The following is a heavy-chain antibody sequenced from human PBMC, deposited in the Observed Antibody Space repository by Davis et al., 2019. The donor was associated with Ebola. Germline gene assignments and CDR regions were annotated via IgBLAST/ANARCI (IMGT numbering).Heavy chain of an antibody. D-gene: IGHD2-15*01. CDR1: GGSISSYY. V-gene: IGHV4-59*01. Sequence: SETLSLTCTVSGGSISSYYWSWIRQPPGKGLEWIGYIYYSGSTNYNPSLKSRVTISADTSRNQFSLKLSSVTAADTAVYYCARDWSGYCSGGSCYNWFDPWGQGTLVTVSS. J-gene: IGHJ5*02. CDR3: ARDWSGYCSGGSCYNWFDP. CDR2: IYYSGST.